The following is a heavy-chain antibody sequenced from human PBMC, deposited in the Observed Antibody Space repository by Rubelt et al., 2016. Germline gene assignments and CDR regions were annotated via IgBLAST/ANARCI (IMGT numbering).Heavy chain of an antibody. Sequence: QVQLVESGGGVVQPGRSLRLSCAASGFTFSRYAMPWVRQAPGKGLEWVAPISYEGSNKYYADSVQGRFTISRDNSKSTLFLQMKSLRGEDTAVYYCARGVTGSYFDYWGQGTLVTVSS. J-gene: IGHJ4*02. CDR1: GFTFSRYA. D-gene: IGHD1-20*01. CDR2: ISYEGSNK. CDR3: ARGVTGSYFDY. V-gene: IGHV3-30*04.